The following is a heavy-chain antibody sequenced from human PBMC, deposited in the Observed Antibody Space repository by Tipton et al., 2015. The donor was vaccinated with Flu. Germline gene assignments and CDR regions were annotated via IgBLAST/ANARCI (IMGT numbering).Heavy chain of an antibody. CDR3: ARSTYYYGSGSSDY. Sequence: TLSLTCSVSGDSIGSDYYWAWIRQPPGKGLEWIGNIYHSGNTYYNPSLKSRVTISVDTAKNQFSQRLSSVTAADTAVYYCARSTYYYGSGSSDYWGQGTLVTVSS. CDR2: IYHSGNT. CDR1: GDSIGSDYY. V-gene: IGHV4-38-2*01. J-gene: IGHJ4*02. D-gene: IGHD3-10*01.